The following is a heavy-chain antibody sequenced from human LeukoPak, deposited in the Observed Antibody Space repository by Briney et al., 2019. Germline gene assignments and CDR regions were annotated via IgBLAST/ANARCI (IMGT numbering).Heavy chain of an antibody. V-gene: IGHV4-34*01. CDR3: ARSQEDIVVVVAATSSPYYFDY. D-gene: IGHD2-15*01. J-gene: IGHJ4*02. CDR2: INHSGST. Sequence: PSETLSLTCAVYGGSFSGYYWSWIRQPPGKGLEWIGEINHSGSTDYNPSLKSRVTISVDTSKNQFSLKLSSVTAADTAVYYCARSQEDIVVVVAATSSPYYFDYWGQGTLVTVCS. CDR1: GGSFSGYY.